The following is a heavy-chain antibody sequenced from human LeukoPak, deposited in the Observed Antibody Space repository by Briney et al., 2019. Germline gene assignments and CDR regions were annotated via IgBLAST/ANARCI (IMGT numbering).Heavy chain of an antibody. J-gene: IGHJ4*02. D-gene: IGHD1-26*01. CDR1: GFAFNNYA. CDR2: INDNGGQR. V-gene: IGHV3-23*01. Sequence: GGSLRLSCAAPGFAFNNYAMTSVRQAPGKGLEWVSNINDNGGQRHYADSVKGRFTISRDNSKNTLFMQMDSLRAEDTAVYYCAKTQWKVGATDYFDYWGQGILVTVSS. CDR3: AKTQWKVGATDYFDY.